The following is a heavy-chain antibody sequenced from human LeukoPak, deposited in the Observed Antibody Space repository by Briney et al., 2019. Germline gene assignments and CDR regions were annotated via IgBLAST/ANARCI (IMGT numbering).Heavy chain of an antibody. CDR3: ARAEDWGSAALFDY. Sequence: GASLQISCKGSGYSFTSYWIGWVRPLPGKGLEWMGIIYPGDSDTRYSPSFQGQVTISADKSISTAYLQWSSPKASDTAMYYCARAEDWGSAALFDYWGQGTLVSVSS. CDR1: GYSFTSYW. J-gene: IGHJ4*02. D-gene: IGHD7-27*01. CDR2: IYPGDSDT. V-gene: IGHV5-51*01.